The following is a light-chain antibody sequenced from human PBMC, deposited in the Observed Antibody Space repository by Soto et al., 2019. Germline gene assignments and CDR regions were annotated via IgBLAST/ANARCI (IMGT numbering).Light chain of an antibody. CDR2: KAS. Sequence: DIQMTQSPSTLSASVGDRVTITCRASQSISSWLAWYQQTPGKAPKLMIYKASSLQSGVPSRFSGSRSGTEFTLTISSLQPDDFATYYCQQYYSYSYTFGQGTKLEIK. CDR1: QSISSW. CDR3: QQYYSYSYT. J-gene: IGKJ2*01. V-gene: IGKV1-5*03.